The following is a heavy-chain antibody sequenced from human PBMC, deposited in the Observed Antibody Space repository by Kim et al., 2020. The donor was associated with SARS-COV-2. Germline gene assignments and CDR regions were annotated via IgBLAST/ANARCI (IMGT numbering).Heavy chain of an antibody. J-gene: IGHJ4*02. D-gene: IGHD2-8*01. CDR2: ISYDGSNK. Sequence: GGSLRLSCAASGFTFSSYGMHWVRQAPGKGLEWVAVISYDGSNKYYADSVKGRFTISRDNSKNTLYLQMNSLRAEDTAVYYCAKDRAPVGYCTNGVCYTDYYFDYWGQGTLVTFSS. CDR1: GFTFSSYG. CDR3: AKDRAPVGYCTNGVCYTDYYFDY. V-gene: IGHV3-30*18.